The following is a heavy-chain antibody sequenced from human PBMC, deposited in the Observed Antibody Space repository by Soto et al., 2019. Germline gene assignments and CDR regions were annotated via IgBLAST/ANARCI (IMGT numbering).Heavy chain of an antibody. CDR2: ISGSGGST. CDR1: GFTFGSYA. V-gene: IGHV3-23*01. J-gene: IGHJ3*02. D-gene: IGHD2-2*02. CDR3: AGYCSSTSCYIDAFDI. Sequence: PGGSLRLSCAASGFTFGSYALSWVRQAPGKGLEWVSAISGSGGSTYYADSVKGRFTISRDNSKNTLYLQMNSLRAEDTAVYYCAGYCSSTSCYIDAFDIWGQGTMVTVSS.